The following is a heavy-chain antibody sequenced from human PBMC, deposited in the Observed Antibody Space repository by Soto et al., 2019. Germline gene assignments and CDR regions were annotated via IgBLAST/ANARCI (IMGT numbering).Heavy chain of an antibody. D-gene: IGHD4-17*01. CDR3: ARGSSLIYGDPEQYYYYYYMDV. V-gene: IGHV3-21*01. Sequence: GGSLRLSCAASGFTFSSYSMNWVRQAPGKGLEWVSSISSSSSYIYYADSVKGRFTISRDNAKNSLYLQMNSLRAEDTAVYYCARGSSLIYGDPEQYYYYYYMDVWGKGTTVTVSS. J-gene: IGHJ6*03. CDR1: GFTFSSYS. CDR2: ISSSSSYI.